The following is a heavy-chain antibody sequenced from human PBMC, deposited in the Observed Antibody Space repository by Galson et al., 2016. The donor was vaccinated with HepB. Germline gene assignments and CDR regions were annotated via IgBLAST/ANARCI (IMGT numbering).Heavy chain of an antibody. Sequence: SLRLSCAASGFTFSTYAMHWVRQAPGKGLEWVAVISYDGNKEDYADSVKGRFTISRDNSKNTLYLEMNSLRGEDTAVYYCARGKRIVATIYYFDNWVQGSLVTVSS. D-gene: IGHD5-12*01. J-gene: IGHJ4*02. CDR3: ARGKRIVATIYYFDN. CDR1: GFTFSTYA. CDR2: ISYDGNKE. V-gene: IGHV3-30*04.